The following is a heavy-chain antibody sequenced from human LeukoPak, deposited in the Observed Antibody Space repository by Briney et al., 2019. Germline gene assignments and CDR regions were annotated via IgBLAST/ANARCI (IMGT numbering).Heavy chain of an antibody. V-gene: IGHV3-23*01. D-gene: IGHD4/OR15-4a*01. J-gene: IGHJ4*02. Sequence: GGSLRLSCAASGFTFSTYAMSWVRQAPGKGLEWVSGIRGSGGNTYYADSVKGRFTISRDNSKNTLYLQMNSLRAEDTAVYYCAKDAPAVLILFDYWGQGTLVTVSS. CDR3: AKDAPAVLILFDY. CDR1: GFTFSTYA. CDR2: IRGSGGNT.